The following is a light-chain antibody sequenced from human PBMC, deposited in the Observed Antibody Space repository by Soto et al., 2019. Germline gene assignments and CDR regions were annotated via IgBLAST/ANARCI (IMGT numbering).Light chain of an antibody. J-gene: IGKJ1*01. CDR1: QSISSSY. CDR2: GAS. CDR3: QHYGSSPT. V-gene: IGKV3-20*01. Sequence: EIALTQSPGTLSLSPWERATLSCGASQSISSSYLAWYQQKPGQAPRLLLYGASNRATGIPDRFSGSGSGTDFTLTISRLEPEDFAVYYCQHYGSSPTFGQGTKVDIK.